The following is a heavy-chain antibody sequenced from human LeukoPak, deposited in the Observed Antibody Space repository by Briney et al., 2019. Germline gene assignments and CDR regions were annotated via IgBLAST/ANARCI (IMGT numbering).Heavy chain of an antibody. J-gene: IGHJ4*02. CDR2: MSSSSTTI. V-gene: IGHV3-48*01. Sequence: PGGSLRLSCAASGFTFSSYSMNWVRQAPGKGLEWVSYMSSSSTTINYADSVKGRFTISRDNAKNSLYLQMNSLRAEHTAVYYCARGEWALFDYWGQGTLVTVSS. D-gene: IGHD2-8*01. CDR1: GFTFSSYS. CDR3: ARGEWALFDY.